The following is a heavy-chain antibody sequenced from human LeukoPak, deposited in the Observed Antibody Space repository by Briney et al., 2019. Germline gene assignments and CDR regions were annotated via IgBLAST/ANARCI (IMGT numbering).Heavy chain of an antibody. Sequence: PSETLSLTCTVSGGSISSYFWSWIRQPPGKGLEWIGYVYYSGSTNYNPSLKSRVAISVDTSKKQFSLKLSSATAADTAVYYCARVLDLSKRGLDAFDIWGQGTMVTVSS. CDR3: ARVLDLSKRGLDAFDI. J-gene: IGHJ3*02. CDR1: GGSISSYF. D-gene: IGHD3-16*01. V-gene: IGHV4-59*01. CDR2: VYYSGST.